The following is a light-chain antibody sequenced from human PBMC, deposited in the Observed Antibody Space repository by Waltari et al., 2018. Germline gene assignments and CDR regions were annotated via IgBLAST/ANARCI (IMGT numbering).Light chain of an antibody. CDR1: PAIIRS. V-gene: IGKV1-13*02. CDR2: EAS. J-gene: IGKJ5*01. Sequence: AMQLTQSRSSLSASVGDGVTMTCRASPAIIRSVAWFQQKPGKVPKLLIFEASDLEDGVPSRFSGSGGGTRFTLTISSLQPEDFATYYCQHFYSYPSGFGQGTRLEIK. CDR3: QHFYSYPSG.